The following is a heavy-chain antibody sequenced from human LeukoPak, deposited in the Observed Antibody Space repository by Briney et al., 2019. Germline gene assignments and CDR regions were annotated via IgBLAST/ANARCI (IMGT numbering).Heavy chain of an antibody. D-gene: IGHD1-26*01. V-gene: IGHV3-30*18. CDR2: ISYDGSNK. CDR1: GFTFSSYG. Sequence: GGSLRLSCAASGFTFSSYGMHWVRQAPGKGLEWAAVISYDGSNKYYADSVKGRFTISRDNSKNTLYLQMNSLRAEDTAVYYCAKYKWELLRGGYYFGYWGQGTLVTVSS. J-gene: IGHJ4*02. CDR3: AKYKWELLRGGYYFGY.